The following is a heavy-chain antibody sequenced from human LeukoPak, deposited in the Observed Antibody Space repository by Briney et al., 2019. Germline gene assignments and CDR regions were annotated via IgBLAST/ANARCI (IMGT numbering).Heavy chain of an antibody. Sequence: ASVKVSCKASGYIFTSYYMHWVRQAPGQGLEWMGIINPSGGSTSYAQKFQGRVTMTRDTSTSTVYMELSSLRSEDTAVYYCAREFKYYYDSSGYSRDYWGQGTLVTVSS. J-gene: IGHJ4*02. V-gene: IGHV1-46*01. CDR3: AREFKYYYDSSGYSRDY. D-gene: IGHD3-22*01. CDR2: INPSGGST. CDR1: GYIFTSYY.